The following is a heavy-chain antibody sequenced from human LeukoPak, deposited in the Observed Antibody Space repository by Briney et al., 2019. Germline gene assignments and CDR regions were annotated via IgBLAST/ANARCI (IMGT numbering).Heavy chain of an antibody. CDR1: GDSVSSYY. Sequence: PSETPSPTCTVSGDSVSSYYWSWIRQPPGKRLEWIGCIYYSESATYNPFLKSRVTISLDTSKNQFFLKLSSVTAADTAVYYCARKRSFDLWGQGTLVTVSS. CDR2: IYYSESA. J-gene: IGHJ4*02. D-gene: IGHD3-9*01. CDR3: ARKRSFDL. V-gene: IGHV4-59*02.